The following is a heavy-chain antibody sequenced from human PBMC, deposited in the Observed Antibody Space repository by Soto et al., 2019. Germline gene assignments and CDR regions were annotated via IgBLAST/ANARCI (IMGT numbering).Heavy chain of an antibody. CDR1: GGSISSGDYY. D-gene: IGHD2-15*01. Sequence: QVQLQESGPGLVKPSQTLSLTCTVSGGSISSGDYYWSWIRQPPGKGLEWIGYIYYSGSTYYNPSLKSRVTRSVDTSKNQFSLKLSSVTAADTAVYYCARVGELLLFYFDYWGQGTLVTVSS. J-gene: IGHJ4*02. V-gene: IGHV4-30-4*01. CDR2: IYYSGST. CDR3: ARVGELLLFYFDY.